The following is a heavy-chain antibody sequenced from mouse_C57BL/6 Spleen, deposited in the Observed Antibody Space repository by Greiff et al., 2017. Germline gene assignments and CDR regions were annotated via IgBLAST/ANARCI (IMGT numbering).Heavy chain of an antibody. J-gene: IGHJ1*03. CDR3: ARGPTVADWYFDV. V-gene: IGHV5-12*01. D-gene: IGHD1-1*01. Sequence: DVMLVESGGGLVQPGGSLKLSCAASGFTFSDYYMYWVRQTPEKRLEWVAYISNGGGSTYYPDTVKGRFTISRDNAKNTLYLQMSRLKSEDTAMYYCARGPTVADWYFDVWGTGTTVTVSS. CDR1: GFTFSDYY. CDR2: ISNGGGST.